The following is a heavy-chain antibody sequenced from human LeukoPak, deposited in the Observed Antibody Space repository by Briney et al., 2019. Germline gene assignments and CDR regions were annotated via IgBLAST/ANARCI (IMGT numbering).Heavy chain of an antibody. Sequence: ASVKVSCKASGFTFTRSAVQWVRQARGQGLEWIGWIVVGSGNTNYAQKFQERVTITRDMSTSTAYMELSSLRSVDTAVYYCAAARGATIELLDYWGQGTLVTVSS. CDR2: IVVGSGNT. CDR3: AAARGATIELLDY. D-gene: IGHD5-12*01. CDR1: GFTFTRSA. J-gene: IGHJ4*02. V-gene: IGHV1-58*01.